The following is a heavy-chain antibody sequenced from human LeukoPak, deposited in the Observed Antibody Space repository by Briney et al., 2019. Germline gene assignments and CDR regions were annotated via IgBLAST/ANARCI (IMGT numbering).Heavy chain of an antibody. Sequence: SQTLSLTCTVSGGSISSGSYYWSWIRQPAGKGLEWIGRIYTSGSTNYNPSLKSRVTITVDTSKNQFSLKLSSVTAADTAVYYCARIAVPFRLDPWGQGTLVTVSS. V-gene: IGHV4-61*02. J-gene: IGHJ5*02. CDR1: GGSISSGSYY. CDR3: ARIAVPFRLDP. CDR2: IYTSGST. D-gene: IGHD2/OR15-2a*01.